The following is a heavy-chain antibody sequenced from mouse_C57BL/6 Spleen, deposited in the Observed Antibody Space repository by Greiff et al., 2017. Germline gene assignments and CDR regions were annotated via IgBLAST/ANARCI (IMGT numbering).Heavy chain of an antibody. V-gene: IGHV1-50*01. J-gene: IGHJ3*01. CDR1: GYTFTSYW. CDR3: ARGRFYSNWFAY. Sequence: QVQLKQPGAELVKPGASVKLSCKASGYTFTSYWMQWVKQRPGQGLEWIGEIDPSDSYTNYNQKFKGKATLTVDTSSSTAYMQLSSLTSEDSAVYYCARGRFYSNWFAYWGQGTLVTVSA. D-gene: IGHD2-5*01. CDR2: IDPSDSYT.